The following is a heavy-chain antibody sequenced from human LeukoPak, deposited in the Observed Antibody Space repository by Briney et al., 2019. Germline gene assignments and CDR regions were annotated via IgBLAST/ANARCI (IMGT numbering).Heavy chain of an antibody. CDR2: VSGSGSST. Sequence: PGGSLRLSCEASGFTFSSYAMSWVRQAPGKGLEWVSVVSGSGSSTYSADSVEGRFTISRDNSKNTLFLQMNSLRAGDTAVYYCARSGSSWYRFDYWGQGTLVTVSS. V-gene: IGHV3-23*01. CDR3: ARSGSSWYRFDY. CDR1: GFTFSSYA. J-gene: IGHJ4*02. D-gene: IGHD6-13*01.